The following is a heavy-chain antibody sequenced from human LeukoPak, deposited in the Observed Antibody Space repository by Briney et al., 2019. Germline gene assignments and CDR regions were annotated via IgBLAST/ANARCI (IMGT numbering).Heavy chain of an antibody. V-gene: IGHV3-9*01. CDR1: GFTFDDYA. Sequence: PGRSLRLSCAASGFTFDDYAMPWVRQAPGKGLEWVSGISWNSGSIGYADSVKGRFTISRDNAKNSLYLQMNSLRAEDTALYYCAKVLRVYDFWSGVDYWGQGTLVTVSS. CDR2: ISWNSGSI. D-gene: IGHD3-3*01. J-gene: IGHJ4*02. CDR3: AKVLRVYDFWSGVDY.